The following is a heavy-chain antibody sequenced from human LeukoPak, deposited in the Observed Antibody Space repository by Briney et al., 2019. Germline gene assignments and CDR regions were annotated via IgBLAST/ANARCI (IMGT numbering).Heavy chain of an antibody. CDR1: GGTFSSDA. Sequence: SVKVSCKASGGTFSSDAISWVRQAPGQGLEWMGRIIPIFGIANYAQKFQGRVTITADKSTSTAYMELSSLRSEDTAVYYCARGPGAAADNPWGQGTLVTVSS. V-gene: IGHV1-69*04. J-gene: IGHJ5*02. CDR2: IIPIFGIA. D-gene: IGHD6-13*01. CDR3: ARGPGAAADNP.